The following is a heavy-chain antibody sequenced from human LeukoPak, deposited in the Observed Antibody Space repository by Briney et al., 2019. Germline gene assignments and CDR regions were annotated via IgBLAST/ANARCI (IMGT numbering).Heavy chain of an antibody. CDR2: TYYRAGWKD. V-gene: IGHV6-1*01. D-gene: IGHD5-18*01. CDR1: GDSVSRETAA. Sequence: SQTLSLTCAISGDSVSRETAAWNWIRQSTARGFEWLGKTYYRAGWKDDYAVSVQGRIRINPDTSKDQFSLQLNSVTPEDTAVYYCAREVFRYGRFFFDYWGQGTPVTVSS. J-gene: IGHJ4*02. CDR3: AREVFRYGRFFFDY.